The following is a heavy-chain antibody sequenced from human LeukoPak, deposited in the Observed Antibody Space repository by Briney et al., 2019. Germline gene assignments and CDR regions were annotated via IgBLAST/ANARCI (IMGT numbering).Heavy chain of an antibody. J-gene: IGHJ4*02. CDR3: ARAGYYYDSSAYAIDY. V-gene: IGHV4-4*07. CDR1: GGSISSYY. CDR2: IYISGRT. D-gene: IGHD3-22*01. Sequence: SETLSLTCIVSGGSISSYYWSWIRQPAGRGLVWIGRIYISGRTNYNPSLKSRVTMSVDTSKNQFSLKLRSVTAADTAVYYCARAGYYYDSSAYAIDYWGQGTLVTVSS.